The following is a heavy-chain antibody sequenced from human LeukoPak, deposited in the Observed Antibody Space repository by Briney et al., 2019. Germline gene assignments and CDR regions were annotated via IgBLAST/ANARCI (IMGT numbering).Heavy chain of an antibody. CDR3: AREDSSGYYYVGY. D-gene: IGHD3-22*01. CDR2: ISSSSSYI. J-gene: IGHJ4*02. V-gene: IGHV3-21*01. Sequence: GGSLRLSCAASGFTFSSYGMHWVRQAPGKGLEWVSSISSSSSYIYYADSVKGRFTISRDNAKNSLYLQMNSLRAEDTAVYYCAREDSSGYYYVGYWGQGTLVTVSS. CDR1: GFTFSSYG.